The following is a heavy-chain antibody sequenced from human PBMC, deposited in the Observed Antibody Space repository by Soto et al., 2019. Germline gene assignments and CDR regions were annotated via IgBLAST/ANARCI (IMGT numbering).Heavy chain of an antibody. Sequence: ASVKVSCKASGYTFTAYLIHWVRQAPGQGLEWMGWINAGNGYKEYAQKFQGRINITRNISATTAYLEVTGLTPEDTAIYYCARDRVAVRWFDPWGQGSLVTVSS. CDR3: ARDRVAVRWFDP. CDR2: INAGNGYK. J-gene: IGHJ5*02. D-gene: IGHD6-19*01. CDR1: GYTFTAYL. V-gene: IGHV1-3*01.